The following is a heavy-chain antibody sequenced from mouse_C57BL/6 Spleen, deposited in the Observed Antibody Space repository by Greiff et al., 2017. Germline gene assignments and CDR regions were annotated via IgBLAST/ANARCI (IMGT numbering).Heavy chain of an antibody. J-gene: IGHJ2*01. CDR3: ARSTYYRNYEDY. CDR1: GYAFSSSW. Sequence: VQLQQSGPELVKPGASVKISCKASGYAFSSSWMNWVKQRPGKGLEWIGRIYPGDGDTNYNGKFKGKATLTADKSSSTAYMQLSSLTSEDSAVYFCARSTYYRNYEDYWGQGTTLTVSS. D-gene: IGHD2-5*01. CDR2: IYPGDGDT. V-gene: IGHV1-82*01.